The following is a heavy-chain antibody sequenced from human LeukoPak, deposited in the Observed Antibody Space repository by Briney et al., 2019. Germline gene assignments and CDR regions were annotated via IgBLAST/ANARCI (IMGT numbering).Heavy chain of an antibody. J-gene: IGHJ4*02. CDR3: ARENRSLFDS. V-gene: IGHV4-59*01. CDR1: GDSISSYY. CDR2: IYYTGTT. D-gene: IGHD1-14*01. Sequence: PSETLSLTCTVSGDSISSYYWTWIRQPPGKGLEWIGYIYYTGTTNYNPSLKSRVTISVDTSKNQFSLKLSSVTAADTAVYYCARENRSLFDSWAQGTLVTVSS.